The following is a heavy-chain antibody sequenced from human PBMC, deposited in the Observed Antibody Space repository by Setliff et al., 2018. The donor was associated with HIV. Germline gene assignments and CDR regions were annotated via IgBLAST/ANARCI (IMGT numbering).Heavy chain of an antibody. CDR3: ARAPFRIMSAHYRSLDY. CDR1: GYTFTSYG. V-gene: IGHV1-69*10. J-gene: IGHJ4*02. Sequence: SVKVSCKASGYTFTSYGISWVRQAPGQGLEWMGGIIPILGIASYSQKFQGRVTITADKSTSTAYMELSSLRSEDTAVYYCARAPFRIMSAHYRSLDYWGQGTQVTVSS. CDR2: IIPILGIA. D-gene: IGHD3-9*01.